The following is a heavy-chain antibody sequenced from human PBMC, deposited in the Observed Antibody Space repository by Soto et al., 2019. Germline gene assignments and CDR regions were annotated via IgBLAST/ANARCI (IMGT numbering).Heavy chain of an antibody. CDR1: GGSISSYY. V-gene: IGHV4-59*01. Sequence: PSETLSLTCTVSGGSISSYYWSWIRQPPGKGLEWIGYIYYSGSTNYNPSLKSRVTISVDTSKNQFSLKLSSVTAADTAVYYCAIHQSRRYGYVVAFDIWGQEIMVT. CDR3: AIHQSRRYGYVVAFDI. J-gene: IGHJ3*02. CDR2: IYYSGST. D-gene: IGHD5-18*01.